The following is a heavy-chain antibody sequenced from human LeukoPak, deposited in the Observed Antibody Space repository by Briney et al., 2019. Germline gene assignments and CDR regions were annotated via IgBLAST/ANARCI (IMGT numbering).Heavy chain of an antibody. CDR3: AKDIHDRGYADY. Sequence: PGGSLRLSCAASGFTLDDYAMHWVRQAPGKGLEWVSLISGDGGSTYYADSVKGRFTISRDNSKNSLFLQMNSLRTEDTAFYYCAKDIHDRGYADYWGQGTLVTVSS. J-gene: IGHJ4*02. V-gene: IGHV3-43*02. D-gene: IGHD3-22*01. CDR2: ISGDGGST. CDR1: GFTLDDYA.